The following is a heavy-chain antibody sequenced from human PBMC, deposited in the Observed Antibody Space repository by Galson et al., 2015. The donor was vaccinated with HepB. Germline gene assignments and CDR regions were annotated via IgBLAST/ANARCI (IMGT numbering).Heavy chain of an antibody. J-gene: IGHJ3*02. Sequence: SLRLSCATSGFAFSDFGIYWVRQAPGKGLEWVAMIWKDGSKKYYAGSVKGRFTISRDNSNDTLYLDMDSLRADDTAVYYCARPTSHYAFDIWGQGTRVIVSS. CDR1: GFAFSDFG. V-gene: IGHV3-33*01. CDR3: ARPTSHYAFDI. CDR2: IWKDGSKK.